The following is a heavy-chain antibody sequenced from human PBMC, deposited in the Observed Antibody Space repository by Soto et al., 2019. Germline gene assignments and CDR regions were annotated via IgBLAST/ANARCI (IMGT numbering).Heavy chain of an antibody. CDR3: AGHYGSGSYRPCYYYGMDV. J-gene: IGHJ6*02. V-gene: IGHV1-8*01. CDR1: GYTFTSYD. D-gene: IGHD3-10*01. CDR2: MNPNSGNT. Sequence: ASVKVSCKASGYTFTSYDINWVRQATGQGLEWMGWMNPNSGNTGYAQKFQGRVTMTRNASISTAYMELSSLRSEDTAVYYCAGHYGSGSYRPCYYYGMDVWGQGTTVTVSS.